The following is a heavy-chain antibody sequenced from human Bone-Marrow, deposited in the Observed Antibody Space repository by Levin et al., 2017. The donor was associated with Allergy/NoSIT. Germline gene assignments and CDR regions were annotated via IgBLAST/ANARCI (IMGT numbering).Heavy chain of an antibody. CDR2: IIPVFGTA. V-gene: IGHV1-69*13. D-gene: IGHD1/OR15-1a*01. CDR1: ADTFSSYG. Sequence: PLASVKVSCKSSADTFSSYGMSWVRQAPGQGLEWMGDIIPVFGTAKYAQKFQGRVTITADESTRIVYMEVSSLRSEDTGVYYCARRTNWFDSWGQGTQVTVSS. J-gene: IGHJ5*01. CDR3: ARRTNWFDS.